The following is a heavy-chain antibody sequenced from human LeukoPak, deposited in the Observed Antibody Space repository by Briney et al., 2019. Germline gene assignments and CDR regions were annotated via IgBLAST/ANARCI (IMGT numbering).Heavy chain of an antibody. V-gene: IGHV4-59*01. CDR3: ARVPYYDFWSGTNWFDP. J-gene: IGHJ5*02. CDR2: IYYSGST. CDR1: GDSISNYY. D-gene: IGHD3-3*01. Sequence: PSETLSLTCTVSGDSISNYYWSWIRQPPGKGLEWIGYIYYSGSTNYNPSLKSRVTISVDTSKNQFSLKLTSVTAADTAVYYCARVPYYDFWSGTNWFDPWGQGTLVTVSS.